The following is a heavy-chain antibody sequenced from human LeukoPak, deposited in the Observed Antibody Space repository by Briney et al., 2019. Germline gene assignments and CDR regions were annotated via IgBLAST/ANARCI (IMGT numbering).Heavy chain of an antibody. CDR3: ARDLAGTAMASGYYYYYMDV. CDR1: GFTFSSCA. CDR2: ISYDGSNK. V-gene: IGHV3-30*04. J-gene: IGHJ6*03. D-gene: IGHD5-18*01. Sequence: AGGSLRLSCAASGFTFSSCAMHWVRQAPGKGLEWVAVISYDGSNKYYADSVKGRFTISRDNSKNTLYLQMNSLRAEDTAVYYCARDLAGTAMASGYYYYYMDVWGKGTTVTVSS.